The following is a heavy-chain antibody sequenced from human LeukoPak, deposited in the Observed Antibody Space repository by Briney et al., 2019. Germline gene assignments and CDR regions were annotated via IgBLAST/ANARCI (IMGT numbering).Heavy chain of an antibody. V-gene: IGHV4-31*03. D-gene: IGHD2-15*01. CDR2: IYYSGST. CDR1: GGSISSGGYY. CDR3: ARDYCSGGSCYSAY. J-gene: IGHJ4*02. Sequence: TLSLTCTVSGGSISSGGYYWSWIRQHPGKGLEWIGYIYYSGSTYYNPSLKSRVTISVDTSKNQFSLKLSSVTAADTAVYYCARDYCSGGSCYSAYWGQGTLVTVSS.